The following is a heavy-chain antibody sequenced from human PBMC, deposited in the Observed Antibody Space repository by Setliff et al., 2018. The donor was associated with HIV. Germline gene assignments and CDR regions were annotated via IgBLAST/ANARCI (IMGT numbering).Heavy chain of an antibody. CDR3: AKDHAGGGYHDILPPS. D-gene: IGHD3-9*01. J-gene: IGHJ3*01. CDR1: GFTFRNSA. V-gene: IGHV3-23*01. CDR2: VSGSGATT. Sequence: GSLRLSCVASGFTFRNSAVSWIRQAPGKGLQWVSAVSGSGATTYYAASVKGRFTISRDNLKSMVYLQMNSLRAEDTAIYYCAKDHAGGGYHDILPPSWGQGIMGTV.